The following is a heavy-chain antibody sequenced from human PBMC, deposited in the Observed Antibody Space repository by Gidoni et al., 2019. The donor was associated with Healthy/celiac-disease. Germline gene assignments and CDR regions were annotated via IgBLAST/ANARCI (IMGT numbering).Heavy chain of an antibody. Sequence: EVQLVQSGAEVKKPGESLKISCKGSGYSFTSYWIGWVRQMPGKGQEWMGIIYPGDSDTRYSPSFQVQVTISADKSISTAYLQWSSLKASDTAMYYCARRTYYYDSSGYYGGGFDPWGQGTLVTVSS. V-gene: IGHV5-51*01. CDR3: ARRTYYYDSSGYYGGGFDP. D-gene: IGHD3-22*01. CDR2: IYPGDSDT. CDR1: GYSFTSYW. J-gene: IGHJ5*02.